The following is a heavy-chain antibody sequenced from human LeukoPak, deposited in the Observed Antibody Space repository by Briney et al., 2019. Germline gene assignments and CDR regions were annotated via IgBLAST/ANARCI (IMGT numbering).Heavy chain of an antibody. Sequence: GGSLRLSCAASGFTFSSYWMSWVRQAPGKGLEWVANIKQDGSEKYYVDSVKGRFTISRDNAKNSLYLQMNSLRAEDTAVYYCARTGLPYCSSTSCHYYFDYWGQGTLVTVSS. D-gene: IGHD2-2*01. J-gene: IGHJ4*02. CDR2: IKQDGSEK. CDR1: GFTFSSYW. CDR3: ARTGLPYCSSTSCHYYFDY. V-gene: IGHV3-7*01.